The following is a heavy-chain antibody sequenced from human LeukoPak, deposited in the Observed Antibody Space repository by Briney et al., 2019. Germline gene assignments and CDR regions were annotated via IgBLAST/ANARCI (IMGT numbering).Heavy chain of an antibody. CDR1: GFTFSSYG. D-gene: IGHD3-10*01. V-gene: IGHV3-30*18. CDR3: AEGDYYGSGSYGGFDY. Sequence: PGGSLRLSCAASGFTFSSYGMHWVRQAPGKGLEWVAVISYDGSNKYYADSVKGRFTISRDNSKNTLYLQMNSLRAEDTAVYYCAEGDYYGSGSYGGFDYWGQGTLVTVSS. J-gene: IGHJ4*02. CDR2: ISYDGSNK.